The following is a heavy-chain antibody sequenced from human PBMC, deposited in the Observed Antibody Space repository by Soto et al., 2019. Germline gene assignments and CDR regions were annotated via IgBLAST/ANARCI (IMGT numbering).Heavy chain of an antibody. J-gene: IGHJ4*02. CDR2: IKQDGSEK. V-gene: IGHV3-7*01. D-gene: IGHD3-16*02. CDR3: ARVYYDYIWGSYPLVY. Sequence: EVQLVESGGGLVQPGGSLRLSCAAYGFTFSSHWMSWVRQAPGKGLEWLASIKQDGSEKHYVDSVKGRFTISRDNAKNSLYLQMNSLRVEDTAVYYCARVYYDYIWGSYPLVYWGQGTLVTVS. CDR1: GFTFSSHW.